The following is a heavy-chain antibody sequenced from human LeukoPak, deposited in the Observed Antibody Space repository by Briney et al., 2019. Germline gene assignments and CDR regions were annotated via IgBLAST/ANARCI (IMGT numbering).Heavy chain of an antibody. V-gene: IGHV3-74*01. CDR3: SRGGGDHAFDI. Sequence: PGGSLRLSCAASGFTFSSYWMHWVRQAPGKGLVWVSRINSDGSNTIYADSVKGRFTFSRDNAKNTLYLQMNSLRAEDTAVYYCSRGGGDHAFDIWGQGTMVTVSS. CDR2: INSDGSNT. D-gene: IGHD2-21*02. J-gene: IGHJ3*02. CDR1: GFTFSSYW.